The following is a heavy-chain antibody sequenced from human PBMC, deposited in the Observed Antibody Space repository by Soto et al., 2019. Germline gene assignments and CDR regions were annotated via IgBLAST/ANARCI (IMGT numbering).Heavy chain of an antibody. V-gene: IGHV4-59*01. J-gene: IGHJ6*02. Sequence: PSETLSLTCTVSGGSISSYYWSWIRQPPGKGLEWIGYIYYSGSTNYNPSLKSRVTISVDTSKNQFSLKLSSVTAADTAVYYCARGVTGPYYYGMDVWGQGTTVTVSS. CDR3: ARGVTGPYYYGMDV. D-gene: IGHD2-21*02. CDR2: IYYSGST. CDR1: GGSISSYY.